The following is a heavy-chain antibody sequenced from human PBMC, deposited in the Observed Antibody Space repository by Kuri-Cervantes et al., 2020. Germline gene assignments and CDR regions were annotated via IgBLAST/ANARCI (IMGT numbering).Heavy chain of an antibody. CDR2: MNPNSGNT. CDR1: GYTFTSYG. D-gene: IGHD6-13*01. J-gene: IGHJ4*02. CDR3: ARGPPAAAGTLNY. Sequence: ASVKVSCKASGYTFTSYGISWVRQAPGQGLEWMGWMNPNSGNTGYAQKFQGRVTMTRNTSISTAYMELSSLRSEDTAVYYCARGPPAAAGTLNYWGQGTLVTVSS. V-gene: IGHV1-8*02.